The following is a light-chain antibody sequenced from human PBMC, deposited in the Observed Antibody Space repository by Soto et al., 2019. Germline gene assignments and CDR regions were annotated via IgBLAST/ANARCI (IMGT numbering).Light chain of an antibody. CDR1: QSISTL. Sequence: QMTQSPSTLSASVGDRVTITCRPSQSISTLLAWYQQKPGKAPELLISDASSLESGVPSRFSGSGSGAEFTLTISSLQPDDFATYYCQQYNSYSLWTFGQGTKVDIK. J-gene: IGKJ1*01. CDR3: QQYNSYSLWT. CDR2: DAS. V-gene: IGKV1-5*01.